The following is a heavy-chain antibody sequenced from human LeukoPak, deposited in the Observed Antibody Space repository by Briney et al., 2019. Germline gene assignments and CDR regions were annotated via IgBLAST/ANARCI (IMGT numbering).Heavy chain of an antibody. V-gene: IGHV1-69*13. D-gene: IGHD2-2*01. CDR3: ARDSKTCSSTSCYSPFDP. CDR2: IIPIFGTA. Sequence: GASVKVSCKASGGTFSSYAISWVRQAPGQGLEWMGGIIPIFGTANYAQKFQGRVTITADESTSTAYMELSSLRSEDTAVYYCARDSKTCSSTSCYSPFDPWGQGTLVTVSS. J-gene: IGHJ5*02. CDR1: GGTFSSYA.